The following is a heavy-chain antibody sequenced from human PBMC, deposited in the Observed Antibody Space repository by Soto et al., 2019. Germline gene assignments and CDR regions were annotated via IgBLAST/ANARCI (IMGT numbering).Heavy chain of an antibody. Sequence: GGSLRLSCAASGFTFDDYAMHWVRQAPGKGLEWVSGISWNSGSIGYADSVKGRFTISRDNAKNSLYLQMNSLRAEDTALYYCAKDMEDSSGKGYWYFDLWGRGTLVTVSS. V-gene: IGHV3-9*01. CDR1: GFTFDDYA. J-gene: IGHJ2*01. D-gene: IGHD3-22*01. CDR2: ISWNSGSI. CDR3: AKDMEDSSGKGYWYFDL.